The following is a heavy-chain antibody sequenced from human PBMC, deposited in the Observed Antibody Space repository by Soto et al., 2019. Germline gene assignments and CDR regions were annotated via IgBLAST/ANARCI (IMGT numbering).Heavy chain of an antibody. J-gene: IGHJ6*02. V-gene: IGHV1-58*01. Sequence: SVKVSCKTSGFTFRSSAVQWVRQARGQRLEWIGWLVVGTGNTNYAQKFQQRVTISSDRSTNTVSMELSSLTSEDTAVYYCATGAYCSGGSCSDYYYYYYGLDLWGQGTTVTVSS. CDR1: GFTFRSSA. CDR3: ATGAYCSGGSCSDYYYYYYGLDL. CDR2: LVVGTGNT. D-gene: IGHD2-15*01.